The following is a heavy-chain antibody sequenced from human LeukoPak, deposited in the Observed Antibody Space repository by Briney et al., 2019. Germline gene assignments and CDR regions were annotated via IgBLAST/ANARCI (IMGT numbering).Heavy chain of an antibody. V-gene: IGHV3-23*01. D-gene: IGHD5-18*01. CDR1: GFTFSSYA. J-gene: IGHJ4*02. CDR2: ISGSGGST. CDR3: AKDEADTAMDPVLVY. Sequence: GGSLRLSCAASGFTFSSYAMSWVRQAPGKGLEWVSAISGSGGSTYYADSVKGRFTISRDNDKNTLYLQMNSLRAEDAAVYYCAKDEADTAMDPVLVYWGQGTLVTVSS.